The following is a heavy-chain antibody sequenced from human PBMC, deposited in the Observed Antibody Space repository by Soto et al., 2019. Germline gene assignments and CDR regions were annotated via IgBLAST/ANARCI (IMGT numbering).Heavy chain of an antibody. CDR1: GCTFTSYA. Sequence: QVQLVQSGAEVKKPGASVKVSCKASGCTFTSYAMHWVRQAPGQRLEWMGWINAGNGNTKYSQKFQGRVTITRDTSARQAYMELSSLSSEDPAVYYWARDPRYGSGSYYFFDYWGQGPLVTVPS. D-gene: IGHD3-10*01. CDR2: INAGNGNT. J-gene: IGHJ4*02. CDR3: ARDPRYGSGSYYFFDY. V-gene: IGHV1-3*01.